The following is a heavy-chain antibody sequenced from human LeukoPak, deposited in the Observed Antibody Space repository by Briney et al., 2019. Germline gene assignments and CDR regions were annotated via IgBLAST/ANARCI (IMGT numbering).Heavy chain of an antibody. CDR1: GFTFSSYA. D-gene: IGHD3-22*01. Sequence: PGGSLRLSCAASGFTFSSYAMHWVRQAPGKGLEWVAVISYDGSNKYYADSVKGRFTISRDNAKNSLYLQMNSLRAEDTAVYYCARDPVLLTMIVVGGAFDIWGQGTMVTVSS. V-gene: IGHV3-30-3*01. CDR2: ISYDGSNK. CDR3: ARDPVLLTMIVVGGAFDI. J-gene: IGHJ3*02.